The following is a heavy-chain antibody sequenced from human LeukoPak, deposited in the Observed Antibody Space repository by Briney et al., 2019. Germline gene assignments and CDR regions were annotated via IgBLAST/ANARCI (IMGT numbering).Heavy chain of an antibody. CDR1: GFTFSSYS. CDR2: ISSSSSYI. D-gene: IGHD3-10*01. V-gene: IGHV3-21*01. Sequence: GGSLRLSCAASGFTFSSYSMNWVRQAPGKGLEWVSSISSSSSYIYYADSVKGRFTISRDNAKNSLYLQMNSLRAEDTAVYYCARGGHYYGSGSYYKWAHDAFDIWGQGTMVTVSS. CDR3: ARGGHYYGSGSYYKWAHDAFDI. J-gene: IGHJ3*02.